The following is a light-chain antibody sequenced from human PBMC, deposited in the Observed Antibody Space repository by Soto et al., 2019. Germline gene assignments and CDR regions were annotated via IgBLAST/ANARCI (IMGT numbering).Light chain of an antibody. CDR2: GAS. V-gene: IGKV3-15*01. CDR1: QSVSSN. Sequence: EIVLAQSPGTLSLSPGERTTLSCRASQSVSSNLAWYQQKPGQAPRLLIYGASTRATGIPARFSGSGSGTEFTLTISSLQSEDFAVHYCQQYNNWPRTFGQATKVDIK. CDR3: QQYNNWPRT. J-gene: IGKJ1*01.